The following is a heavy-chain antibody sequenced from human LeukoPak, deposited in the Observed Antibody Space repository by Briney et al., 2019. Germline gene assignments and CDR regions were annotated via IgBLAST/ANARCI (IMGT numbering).Heavy chain of an antibody. Sequence: PGGSLTLSCVASGFTLSRKTVNWVRQAPGKGLEWVSSISSTSTYIYYAESVKGRFTISRDNAKKSVYLQMNSLRDEDTAVYYCATEMVTTDDCWGQGTLVTVSS. CDR1: GFTLSRKT. CDR3: ATEMVTTDDC. CDR2: ISSTSTYI. V-gene: IGHV3-21*01. J-gene: IGHJ4*02. D-gene: IGHD4-17*01.